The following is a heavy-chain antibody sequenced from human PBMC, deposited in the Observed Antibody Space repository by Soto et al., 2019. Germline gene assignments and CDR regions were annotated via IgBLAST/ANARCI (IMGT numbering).Heavy chain of an antibody. CDR1: GFTFSSYS. Sequence: GALRLSCAASGFTFSSYSMNWVRQAPGKGLEWVSSISSSSSYIYYADSVKGRFTISRDNAKNSLYLQMNSLRAEDTAVYYCARALRYFDWLSTLPFDYWGQGTLVTVSS. CDR2: ISSSSSYI. D-gene: IGHD3-9*01. CDR3: ARALRYFDWLSTLPFDY. V-gene: IGHV3-21*01. J-gene: IGHJ4*02.